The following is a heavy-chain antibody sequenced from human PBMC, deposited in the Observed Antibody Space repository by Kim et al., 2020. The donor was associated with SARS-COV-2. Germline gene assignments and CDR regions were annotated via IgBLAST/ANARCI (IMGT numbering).Heavy chain of an antibody. J-gene: IGHJ4*02. CDR1: GFTFSSYN. Sequence: GGSLRLSCAASGFTFSSYNLNWVRQAPGKGLEWVSYISSTSGSIYYADSVKGRFTISRDNAKNSLYLQMNSLRAEDTAVYYCATSRRMGTSSGFDYWGQG. CDR2: ISSTSGSI. CDR3: ATSRRMGTSSGFDY. V-gene: IGHV3-48*04. D-gene: IGHD6-6*01.